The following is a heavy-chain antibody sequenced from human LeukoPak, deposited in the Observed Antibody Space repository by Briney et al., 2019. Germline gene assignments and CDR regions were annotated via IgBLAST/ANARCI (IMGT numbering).Heavy chain of an antibody. CDR1: GYTFTSYG. V-gene: IGHV1-18*01. CDR3: ARDRDPWSTVTTLDD. Sequence: ASVKVSCKASGYTFTSYGINWVRQAPGQGLQWMGWISAYNGNTNYAQNLQGRVTMTTDTSTNTAYMELRGLRSDDTAVYYCARDRDPWSTVTTLDDWGQGTLVTVSS. J-gene: IGHJ4*02. D-gene: IGHD4-17*01. CDR2: ISAYNGNT.